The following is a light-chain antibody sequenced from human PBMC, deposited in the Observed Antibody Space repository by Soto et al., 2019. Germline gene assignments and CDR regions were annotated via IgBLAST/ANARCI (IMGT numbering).Light chain of an antibody. V-gene: IGKV3-20*01. CDR1: QSVSSTY. CDR3: QRYDISPFP. J-gene: IGKJ2*01. Sequence: EIVLTQSPGTLSLSPGERATLSCRASQSVSSTYLAWYQQKPGQAPRLLIYGVSSRATGIQDRFSGSGSGTDFTLTISRLEPEDFAVYYCQRYDISPFPFGQGTKLEIK. CDR2: GVS.